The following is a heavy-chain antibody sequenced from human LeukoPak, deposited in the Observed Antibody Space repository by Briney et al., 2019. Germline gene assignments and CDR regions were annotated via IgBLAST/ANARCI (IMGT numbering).Heavy chain of an antibody. CDR3: ARGRSGSYRVLFEY. CDR1: GYTFTSYD. CDR2: MNPNSGNT. D-gene: IGHD1-26*01. V-gene: IGHV1-8*01. J-gene: IGHJ4*02. Sequence: ASVKVSCKASGYTFTSYDINWVRQATGQGLEWMGWMNPNSGNTGYAQKFQGRVTLTMNTSTSTAYMELSSLRSEDTAVYYCARGRSGSYRVLFEYWGQGSLVTVSS.